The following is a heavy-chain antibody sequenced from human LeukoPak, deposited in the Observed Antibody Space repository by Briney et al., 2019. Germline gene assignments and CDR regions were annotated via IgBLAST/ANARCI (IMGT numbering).Heavy chain of an antibody. J-gene: IGHJ4*02. CDR3: ARFVWSTGYYHEY. Sequence: SQTLSLTCTVSGGSISSGGYYWSWIRQHPGKGLEWIGYIYYSGSTYYNPSLKSRATISVDTSKNQFSLKLSSVTAADTAVYYCARFVWSTGYYHEYWGQGTLVTVSS. V-gene: IGHV4-31*03. D-gene: IGHD3-22*01. CDR1: GGSISSGGYY. CDR2: IYYSGST.